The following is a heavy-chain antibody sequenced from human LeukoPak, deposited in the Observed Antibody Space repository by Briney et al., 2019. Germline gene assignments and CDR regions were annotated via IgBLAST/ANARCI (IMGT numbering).Heavy chain of an antibody. CDR3: ARDDYGDYKAHTRGDY. Sequence: ASVKVSCKASGYTFTSYAMNWVRQAPGQGLEWMGWINTNTGNPTYAQGFTGRFVFSLDTSVSTAYLQISSLKAEDTAVYYCARDDYGDYKAHTRGDYWGQGTLVTVSS. D-gene: IGHD4-17*01. CDR1: GYTFTSYA. CDR2: INTNTGNP. V-gene: IGHV7-4-1*02. J-gene: IGHJ4*02.